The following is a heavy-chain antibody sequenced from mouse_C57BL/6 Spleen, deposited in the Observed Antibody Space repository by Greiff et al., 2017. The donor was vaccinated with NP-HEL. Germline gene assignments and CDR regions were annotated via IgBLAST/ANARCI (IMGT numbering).Heavy chain of an antibody. D-gene: IGHD1-1*01. CDR2: INPNNGGT. V-gene: IGHV1-26*01. CDR3: ARFTTVVATRYFDV. Sequence: EVKLQQSGPELVKPGASVKISCKASGYTFTDYYMNWVKQSHGQSLEWIGDINPNNGGTSYNQKFKGKATLTVDKSSSTAYMELRSLTSEDSAVYYCARFTTVVATRYFDVWGTGTTVTVSS. J-gene: IGHJ1*03. CDR1: GYTFTDYY.